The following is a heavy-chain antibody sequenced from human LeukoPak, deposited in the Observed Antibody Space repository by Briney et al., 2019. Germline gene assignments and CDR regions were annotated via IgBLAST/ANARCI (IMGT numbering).Heavy chain of an antibody. CDR3: ARAGGTGGPYDY. Sequence: GGSLRLSCAASGFTVSINYMSWVRQARGKGLEWVSIIYSGGTTHYADSVKGRFTISRDNSKNTLFLQMSSVRAEDTAVYYCARAGGTGGPYDYWGQGTLVTVSS. D-gene: IGHD3/OR15-3a*01. CDR1: GFTVSINY. J-gene: IGHJ4*02. CDR2: IYSGGTT. V-gene: IGHV3-53*01.